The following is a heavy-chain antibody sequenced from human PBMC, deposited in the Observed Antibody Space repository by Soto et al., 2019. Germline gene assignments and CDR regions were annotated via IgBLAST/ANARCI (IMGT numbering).Heavy chain of an antibody. V-gene: IGHV3-23*01. D-gene: IGHD3-9*01. J-gene: IGHJ4*02. CDR3: AKPAYDISTGYPCLTPCFRFDA. CDR1: GFTFSTYD. Sequence: GSLRLSCAASGFTFSTYDLNWVRQSPGKGLEWVSSISGSGGSTNYADSVKGRFTISRDNSKNTLYLRMNSLRAEDTAVYYCAKPAYDISTGYPCLTPCFRFDAWGQGTRFTVSS. CDR2: ISGSGGST.